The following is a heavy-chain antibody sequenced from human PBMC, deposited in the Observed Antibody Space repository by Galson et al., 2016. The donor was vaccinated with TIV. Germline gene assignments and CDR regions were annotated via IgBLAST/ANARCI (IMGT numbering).Heavy chain of an antibody. CDR2: ISSSSSHI. CDR3: ARDDKLRYFNWPSSGLDV. D-gene: IGHD3-9*01. Sequence: LRLSCAASGFTFSSYSMNWVRQAPGKGLEWVSSISSSSSHINYADSVKGRFTISRNNAKNSLYLQMNSLRAEDTAIYYCARDDKLRYFNWPSSGLDVWGQGTTVTVSS. J-gene: IGHJ6*02. CDR1: GFTFSSYS. V-gene: IGHV3-21*01.